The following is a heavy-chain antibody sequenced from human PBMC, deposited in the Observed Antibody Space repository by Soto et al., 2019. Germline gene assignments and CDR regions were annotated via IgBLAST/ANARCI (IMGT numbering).Heavy chain of an antibody. CDR1: GGSLSSYY. CDR3: ARWYGGSLDY. CDR2: IYYSGST. V-gene: IGHV4-59*01. Sequence: QVQLQESGPGLVKPSETLSLTCTVSGGSLSSYYWSWIRQPPGKGLEWIGYIYYSGSTNYNPSLKSRLTISVDTSKNQFSLKLSSVTAADTAVYYCARWYGGSLDYWGQGTLVTVSS. J-gene: IGHJ4*02. D-gene: IGHD4-17*01.